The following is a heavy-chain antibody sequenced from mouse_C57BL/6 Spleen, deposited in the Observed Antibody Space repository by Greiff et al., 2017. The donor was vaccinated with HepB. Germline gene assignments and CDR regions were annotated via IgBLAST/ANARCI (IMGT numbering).Heavy chain of an antibody. J-gene: IGHJ1*03. V-gene: IGHV5-9*01. D-gene: IGHD2-3*01. Sequence: EVMLVESGGGLVKPGGSLKLSCAASGFTFSSYTMSWVRQTPEKRLEWVATISGGGGNTYYPDSVKGRFTISRDNAKNTLYLQMSSLRSEDTALYYCARHRDGYFPYWYFDVWGTGTTVTVSS. CDR1: GFTFSSYT. CDR2: ISGGGGNT. CDR3: ARHRDGYFPYWYFDV.